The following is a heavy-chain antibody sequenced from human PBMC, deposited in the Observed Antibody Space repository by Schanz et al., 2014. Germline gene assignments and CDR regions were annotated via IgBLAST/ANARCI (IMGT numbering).Heavy chain of an antibody. D-gene: IGHD3-3*01. Sequence: EVQLVESGGGLVQPGGSLRLSCPASGFTFSSYRLNWVRQAPGKGLEWVSYVSRSTPDIYYADSVKGRFTMSRDNAKNSVFLQMNSRRAEDTAVYDCVRDSFFAFDYRGQGTLVTVSS. V-gene: IGHV3-48*01. CDR3: VRDSFFAFDY. J-gene: IGHJ4*02. CDR2: VSRSTPDI. CDR1: GFTFSSYR.